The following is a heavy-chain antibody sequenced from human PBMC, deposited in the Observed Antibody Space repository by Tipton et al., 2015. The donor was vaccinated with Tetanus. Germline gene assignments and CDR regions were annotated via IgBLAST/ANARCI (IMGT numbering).Heavy chain of an antibody. D-gene: IGHD2-21*02. CDR1: GGSVSSGSYY. Sequence: TLSLTCTVSGGSVSSGSYYWSWIRQPPGKGLEWIGYIYYSGSTNYNPSLKSRVTISVDTSKNQFSLKLSSVPAADTAVYYCARDGSTPYCGGDCYSDAFDIWGQGTMVTVSS. J-gene: IGHJ3*02. CDR2: IYYSGST. CDR3: ARDGSTPYCGGDCYSDAFDI. V-gene: IGHV4-61*01.